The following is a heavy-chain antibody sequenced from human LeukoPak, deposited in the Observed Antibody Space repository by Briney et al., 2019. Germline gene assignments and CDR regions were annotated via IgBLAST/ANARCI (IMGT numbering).Heavy chain of an antibody. CDR3: ASRLYDSSGFDAFDI. CDR1: GFTFSSYA. Sequence: GGSLRLSCAASGFTFSSYAMHWVRQAPGKGLEWVAVISYDGSNKYYADSVKGRFTISRDNSKNTLYLQMNSLRAEDTAVYYCASRLYDSSGFDAFDIWGQGTMVTVSS. D-gene: IGHD3-22*01. J-gene: IGHJ3*02. V-gene: IGHV3-30-3*01. CDR2: ISYDGSNK.